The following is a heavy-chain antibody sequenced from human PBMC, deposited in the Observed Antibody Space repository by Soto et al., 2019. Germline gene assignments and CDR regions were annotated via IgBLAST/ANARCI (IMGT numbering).Heavy chain of an antibody. Sequence: QVQLVQSGAEVKKPGSSVKVSCKASGATFSGYAINWVRQAPGQGLEWLGRIVPIFETLNYAERFQGRVAITADKSTTTVDMELTNLTHEDTAVYYCVVMGNVAVSNPRIFDYWGQRPQVTVSS. CDR2: IVPIFETL. CDR1: GATFSGYA. CDR3: VVMGNVAVSNPRIFDY. D-gene: IGHD2-2*03. J-gene: IGHJ4*02. V-gene: IGHV1-69*06.